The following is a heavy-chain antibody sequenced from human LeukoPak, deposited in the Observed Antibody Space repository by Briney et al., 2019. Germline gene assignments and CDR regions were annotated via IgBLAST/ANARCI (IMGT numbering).Heavy chain of an antibody. CDR1: GFAFDDYA. CDR2: ISGDGGST. V-gene: IGHV3-43*02. Sequence: PGGSLRLSCAASGFAFDDYAMHWVRQAPGTGLEWVSLISGDGGSTYYAGSVKGRFTISRDNSKNSLYLQMNSLRTEGTALYHCAKDLRGYGYNSRFDYWGQGALVTVSP. J-gene: IGHJ4*02. CDR3: AKDLRGYGYNSRFDY. D-gene: IGHD5-24*01.